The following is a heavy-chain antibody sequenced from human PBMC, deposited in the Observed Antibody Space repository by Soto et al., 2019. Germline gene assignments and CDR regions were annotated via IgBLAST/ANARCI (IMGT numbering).Heavy chain of an antibody. V-gene: IGHV3-7*01. Sequence: GGSLRLSCAASGFTFSSYWMSWVRQAPGKGLEWVANIKQDGSEKYYVDSVKGRFTISRDNAKNSLYLQMNSLRAEDTAVYYCARDIGRGAGTRGYPNWFDPWGQGTLVTVSS. J-gene: IGHJ5*02. D-gene: IGHD6-13*01. CDR3: ARDIGRGAGTRGYPNWFDP. CDR2: IKQDGSEK. CDR1: GFTFSSYW.